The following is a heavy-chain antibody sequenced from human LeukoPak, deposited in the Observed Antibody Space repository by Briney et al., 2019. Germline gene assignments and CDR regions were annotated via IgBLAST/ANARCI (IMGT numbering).Heavy chain of an antibody. Sequence: GESLKISCKGSGYRFTTYWIGWVRQMPGKGLEWMGIIYPGDSDTRYSPPFHGQVTISVDKSISTAYLQWSSLKASDTAMYYCARRGYCSGGDCYSAAFDIWGQGTMVTVSS. V-gene: IGHV5-51*01. CDR1: GYRFTTYW. CDR3: ARRGYCSGGDCYSAAFDI. D-gene: IGHD2-15*01. J-gene: IGHJ3*02. CDR2: IYPGDSDT.